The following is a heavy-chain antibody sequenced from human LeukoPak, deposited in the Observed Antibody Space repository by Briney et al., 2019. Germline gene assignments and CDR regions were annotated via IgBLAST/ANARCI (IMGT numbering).Heavy chain of an antibody. J-gene: IGHJ4*02. CDR3: AKEDRSITIFGVVISYFDY. CDR1: GFTFNNYG. D-gene: IGHD3-3*01. V-gene: IGHV3-30*02. CDR2: VYYHGNTK. Sequence: PGGSLRLSCAASGFTFNNYGMHWVRQAPGKGLEWVAFVYYHGNTKYYADSVKGRFTISRDNSKNTLYLQMNSLRAEDTAVYYCAKEDRSITIFGVVISYFDYWGQGTLVTVSS.